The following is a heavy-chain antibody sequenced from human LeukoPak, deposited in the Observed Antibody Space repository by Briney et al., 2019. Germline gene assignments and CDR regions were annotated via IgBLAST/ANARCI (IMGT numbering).Heavy chain of an antibody. V-gene: IGHV4-39*01. J-gene: IGHJ1*01. D-gene: IGHD2-21*02. Sequence: SETLSLTCTVSGGSISSSSYYWGWIRQPPGKGLEWIGSIYYSGSTYYNPSLKSRVTISVDTSKNQFSLKLSSVTAADTAVYYCAGQGVTQYFQHWGQGTLVTVSS. CDR2: IYYSGST. CDR1: GGSISSSSYY. CDR3: AGQGVTQYFQH.